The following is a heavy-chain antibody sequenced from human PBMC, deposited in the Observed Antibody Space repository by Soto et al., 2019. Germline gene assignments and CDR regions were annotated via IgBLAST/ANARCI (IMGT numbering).Heavy chain of an antibody. D-gene: IGHD6-6*01. V-gene: IGHV3-48*01. Sequence: GGSLRLSCAASGFTFSSYSMNWVRQAPGKGLEWVSYISSSSSTIYYADSVKGRFTISRDNAKNSLYLQMNSLRAEDTAVYYCARDTPADSIAARPPSSGDYWGQGTLVTVSS. CDR2: ISSSSSTI. J-gene: IGHJ4*02. CDR3: ARDTPADSIAARPPSSGDY. CDR1: GFTFSSYS.